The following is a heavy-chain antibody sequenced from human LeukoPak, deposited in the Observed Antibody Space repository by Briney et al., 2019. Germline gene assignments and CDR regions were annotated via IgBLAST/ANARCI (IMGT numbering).Heavy chain of an antibody. CDR2: IIPIFGTA. CDR1: GGTFSSYA. Sequence: GASVKVPCKASGGTFSSYAISWVRQAPGQGLEWMGGIIPIFGTANYAQKFQGRVTITADKSTSTAYMELSSLRSEDTAVYYCATLLSSGGRGWFDPWGQGTLVTVSS. V-gene: IGHV1-69*06. CDR3: ATLLSSGGRGWFDP. D-gene: IGHD2-15*01. J-gene: IGHJ5*02.